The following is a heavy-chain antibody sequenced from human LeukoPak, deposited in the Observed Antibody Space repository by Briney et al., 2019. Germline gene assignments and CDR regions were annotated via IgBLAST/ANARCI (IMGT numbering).Heavy chain of an antibody. D-gene: IGHD5/OR15-5a*01. CDR2: IKQDGTDK. CDR1: GFTFDFYW. J-gene: IGHJ6*03. Sequence: GGSLRLSCAASGFTFDFYWMSWVRQAPGKGLEWVANIKQDGTDKYYVDSVEGRFTISRDNAKNSLYLQMNSLRAEDTAVCYCARAGPWVSSVDSVLQYNYHMDVWGKGTTVTVSS. V-gene: IGHV3-7*01. CDR3: ARAGPWVSSVDSVLQYNYHMDV.